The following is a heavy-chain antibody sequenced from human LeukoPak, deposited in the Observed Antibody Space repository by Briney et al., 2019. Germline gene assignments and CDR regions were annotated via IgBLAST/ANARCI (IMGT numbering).Heavy chain of an antibody. CDR2: ISSSGKTV. J-gene: IGHJ4*02. D-gene: IGHD2-15*01. V-gene: IGHV3-48*03. CDR1: GFTFSSYE. Sequence: GGSLRLSCEVSGFTFSSYEMNWVRQAPGKGLEWISYISSSGKTVFYADSVKGRFTISRDNTKNSLFLQVNSLRAEDTALYYCARLGYCNTGSCYSLDYWGQGTLVTVSS. CDR3: ARLGYCNTGSCYSLDY.